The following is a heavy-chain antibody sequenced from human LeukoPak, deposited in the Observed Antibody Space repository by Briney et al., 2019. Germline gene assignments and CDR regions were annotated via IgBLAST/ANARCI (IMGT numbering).Heavy chain of an antibody. J-gene: IGHJ4*02. CDR1: GFTVSSNY. CDR3: ARTSGGWWFFDY. D-gene: IGHD6-19*01. CDR2: IYRGGST. Sequence: GGSLRLSCAASGFTVSSNYMSWVRQAPGKGLEWVAVIYRGGSTYYADSVKGRFTISRDNSKNTLYLQMSSLRAEDTAVYYCARTSGGWWFFDYWGQGTLVTVSS. V-gene: IGHV3-53*01.